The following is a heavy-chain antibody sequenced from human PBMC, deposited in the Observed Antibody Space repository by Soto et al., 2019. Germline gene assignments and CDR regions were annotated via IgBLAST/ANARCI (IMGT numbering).Heavy chain of an antibody. CDR3: ARDPYLGDHQY. D-gene: IGHD3-16*01. V-gene: IGHV1-18*01. Sequence: QVQLVQSGGEVKKPGASVKVSCKTSGYTFTTYGISWVRQAPGQGLEWVGCISAYSGKTHDAQKFQGKVTMTTDTSTNTAYLELRSPRSDDSAVYYCARDPYLGDHQYWGQGTLVTVSS. CDR1: GYTFTTYG. J-gene: IGHJ4*02. CDR2: ISAYSGKT.